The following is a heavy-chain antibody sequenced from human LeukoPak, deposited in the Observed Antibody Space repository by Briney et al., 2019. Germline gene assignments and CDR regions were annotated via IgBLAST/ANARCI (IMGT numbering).Heavy chain of an antibody. CDR3: AKEDDYVWGSYRCPFDY. Sequence: PGGSLRLSCAAAGFTFSSYAMSWVRQAPGKGLEWVSAISGSGGSTYYADSVKGRYTISRDNSKNTLYLQMNSLRAEHTAVYYCAKEDDYVWGSYRCPFDYWGQGTLVTVSS. V-gene: IGHV3-23*01. J-gene: IGHJ4*02. CDR1: GFTFSSYA. CDR2: ISGSGGST. D-gene: IGHD3-16*02.